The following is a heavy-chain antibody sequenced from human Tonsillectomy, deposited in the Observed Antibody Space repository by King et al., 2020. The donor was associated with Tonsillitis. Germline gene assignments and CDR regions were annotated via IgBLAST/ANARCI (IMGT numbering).Heavy chain of an antibody. CDR3: ARLNYYESGAFDY. Sequence: QLQESGPGLVEPSETLSLTCTVSGGSISTYYWGWIRQPPGKRLEWIVYIYYSGSTNYNPSLKSRVTISVYTSKNQFSLRLSSVTADDTAIYYCARLNYYESGAFDYWGQGTLVTVSS. CDR2: IYYSGST. J-gene: IGHJ4*02. CDR1: GGSISTYY. V-gene: IGHV4-59*08. D-gene: IGHD3-22*01.